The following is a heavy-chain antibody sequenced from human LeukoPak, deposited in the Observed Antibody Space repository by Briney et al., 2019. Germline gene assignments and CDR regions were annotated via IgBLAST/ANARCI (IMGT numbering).Heavy chain of an antibody. CDR3: TTDLGYCSSTSCYTNDY. D-gene: IGHD2-2*02. J-gene: IGHJ4*02. CDR1: GFTFSNAW. Sequence: PGGSLRLSCAASGFTFSNAWTSRVRQAPGKGLEWVDRIKGKTDGGTTDHAAPVKGRFTISRDDSKNTLYLQMNSLKTEDTAVYYCTTDLGYCSSTSCYTNDYWGQGTLVTVSS. CDR2: IKGKTDGGTT. V-gene: IGHV3-15*01.